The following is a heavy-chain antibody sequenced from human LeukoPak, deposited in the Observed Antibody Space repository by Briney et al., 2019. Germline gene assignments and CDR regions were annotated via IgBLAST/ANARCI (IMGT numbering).Heavy chain of an antibody. V-gene: IGHV3-23*01. CDR1: GFTFSSYA. Sequence: GGSLRLPCAASGFTFSSYAMSWVRQAPGKGLEWVSAISGSGGSTYYADSVKGRFTISRDNSKNTLYLQMNSLRAEDTAVYYCAKDLYYYDSSGYPSLFDYWGQGTLVTVSS. J-gene: IGHJ4*02. CDR3: AKDLYYYDSSGYPSLFDY. D-gene: IGHD3-22*01. CDR2: ISGSGGST.